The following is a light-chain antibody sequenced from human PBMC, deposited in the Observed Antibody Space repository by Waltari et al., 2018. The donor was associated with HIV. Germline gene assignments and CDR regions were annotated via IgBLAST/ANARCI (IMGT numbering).Light chain of an antibody. CDR3: CSYGGSHTYYV. CDR1: TSDLGGYDY. CDR2: DIT. J-gene: IGLJ1*01. Sequence: QSVLTQPRSVSGSLGQSVTITCPGTTSDLGGYDYVSWYQKHPDKAHKLIIYDITHRPAGVPDRFSSSKSGTTASLTISDLRAEDEAQYYCCSYGGSHTYYVFGTGTMVTV. V-gene: IGLV2-11*01.